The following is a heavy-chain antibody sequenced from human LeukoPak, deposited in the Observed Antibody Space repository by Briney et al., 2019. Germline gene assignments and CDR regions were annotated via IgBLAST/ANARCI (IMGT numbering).Heavy chain of an antibody. Sequence: SETLSLTCTVSGGSISSGGYYWSWIRQPPGKGLEWIGYIYHSGSTYYNPSLKSRVTISVDRSKNQFSLKLSSVTAADTAVYYCAGLGALDAFDIWGQGTMVTVSS. J-gene: IGHJ3*02. CDR2: IYHSGST. D-gene: IGHD3-3*01. V-gene: IGHV4-30-2*01. CDR1: GGSISSGGYY. CDR3: AGLGALDAFDI.